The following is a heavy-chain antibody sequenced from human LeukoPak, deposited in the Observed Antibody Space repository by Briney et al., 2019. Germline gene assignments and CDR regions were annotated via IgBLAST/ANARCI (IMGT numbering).Heavy chain of an antibody. Sequence: RPGGSLGLSCAASGFTFSSYSMNWVRQAPGKGLEWVSSISSSSSYIYYADSVKGRFTISRDNAKNSLYLQMNSLRAEDTAVYYCARDYSSGWYYFDYWGQGTLVTVSS. J-gene: IGHJ4*02. CDR3: ARDYSSGWYYFDY. CDR1: GFTFSSYS. V-gene: IGHV3-21*01. CDR2: ISSSSSYI. D-gene: IGHD6-19*01.